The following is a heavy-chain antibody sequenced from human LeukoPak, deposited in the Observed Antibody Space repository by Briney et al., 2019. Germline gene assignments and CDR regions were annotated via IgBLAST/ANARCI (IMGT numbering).Heavy chain of an antibody. CDR2: IRDDGSTR. D-gene: IGHD3-16*01. CDR1: GFTFSRYG. J-gene: IGHJ4*02. V-gene: IGHV3-30*02. Sequence: GGSLRLSCAASGFTFSRYGLHWVRQAPGKGLEWVAFIRDDGSTRYYADSVKGRFTVSRDNSKNTLYLQMDSLRTEDTAVYYCAKVPHSWGLFDSWGQGTLVTVSS. CDR3: AKVPHSWGLFDS.